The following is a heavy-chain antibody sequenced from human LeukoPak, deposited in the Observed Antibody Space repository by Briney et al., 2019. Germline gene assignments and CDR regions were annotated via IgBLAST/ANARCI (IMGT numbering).Heavy chain of an antibody. CDR3: VRGAGTGGPFYFGY. CDR1: GFTFSSYG. Sequence: GGSLRLSCAASGFTFSSYGMHWVRQAPGKGLDWVAVIWYDGSDKYYGDSVKGRFTISRDNSKNTLYLQMSGLSAEDTAVYYCVRGAGTGGPFYFGYWGQGTLVTVSS. J-gene: IGHJ4*02. D-gene: IGHD2-8*02. V-gene: IGHV3-33*01. CDR2: IWYDGSDK.